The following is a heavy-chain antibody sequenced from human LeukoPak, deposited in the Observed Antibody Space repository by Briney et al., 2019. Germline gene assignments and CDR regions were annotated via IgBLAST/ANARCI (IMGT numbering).Heavy chain of an antibody. V-gene: IGHV3-7*03. J-gene: IGHJ4*02. CDR2: IKQDGSEK. CDR1: GFTVSSNY. Sequence: GGSLRLSCAASGFTVSSNYMTWVRQAPGKGLEWVANIKQDGSEKYYVDSVKGRFTISRDNAKNSLYLQMNSLRAEDTAVYYCARDSLYSGSDYWGQGTLVTVSS. D-gene: IGHD1-26*01. CDR3: ARDSLYSGSDY.